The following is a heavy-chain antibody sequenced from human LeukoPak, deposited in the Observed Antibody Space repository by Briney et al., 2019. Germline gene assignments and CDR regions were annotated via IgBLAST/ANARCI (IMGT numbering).Heavy chain of an antibody. V-gene: IGHV3-23*01. D-gene: IGHD1-14*01. CDR2: ISGSGGTT. J-gene: IGHJ6*02. Sequence: GGSLRLSCAASGFTFNNYAMNWVRQAPGKGLEWVSVISGSGGTTYYADSVQGRFTISRDSSKNTLYLQMNSLRAEDTAVYYCAKVSGGGLYYDGMDVWGQGTTVTASS. CDR1: GFTFNNYA. CDR3: AKVSGGGLYYDGMDV.